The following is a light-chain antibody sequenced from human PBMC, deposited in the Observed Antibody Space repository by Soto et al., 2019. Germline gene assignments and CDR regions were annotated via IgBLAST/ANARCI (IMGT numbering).Light chain of an antibody. CDR3: QQRSNWPPWT. Sequence: IVMRHSAAALSVSPGERATLSCRASQSVSSNLAWYQQKPGQAPRLLIYDASNRTTGIPARFSGSGSGTGFTPTISSLEPEDFAVYYCQQRSNWPPWTLGQGTKV. CDR1: QSVSSN. J-gene: IGKJ1*01. V-gene: IGKV3-11*01. CDR2: DAS.